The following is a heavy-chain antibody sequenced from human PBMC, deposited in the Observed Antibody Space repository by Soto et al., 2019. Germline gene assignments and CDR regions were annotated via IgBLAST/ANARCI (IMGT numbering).Heavy chain of an antibody. J-gene: IGHJ4*01. CDR1: GYSIRSGYY. V-gene: IGHV4-38-2*02. Sequence: PSETLSLICSVSGYSIRSGYYWGWVRQAPGKGLEWLGSVYHNGIMFHNPSFQSRVTISVDTSKNQFSLNLRSVTAADTAVYYCAALWFGELAFNYWGHGILVTVSS. CDR3: AALWFGELAFNY. D-gene: IGHD3-10*01. CDR2: VYHNGIM.